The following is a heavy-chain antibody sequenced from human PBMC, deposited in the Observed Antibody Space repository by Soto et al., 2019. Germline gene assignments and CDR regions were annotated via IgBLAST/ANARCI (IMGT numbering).Heavy chain of an antibody. CDR2: MSGGGGST. CDR3: ANPPEVGAARGFFDY. Sequence: QPGGSLRLSCAASGFAFTNYAMSWVRQAPGKGLEWVSSMSGGGGSTYYADSVKGRFTISRDISKNTLHLQMNSLTAENRALYYCANPPEVGAARGFFDYGGRGTLVTVSS. J-gene: IGHJ4*02. D-gene: IGHD1-26*01. CDR1: GFAFTNYA. V-gene: IGHV3-23*01.